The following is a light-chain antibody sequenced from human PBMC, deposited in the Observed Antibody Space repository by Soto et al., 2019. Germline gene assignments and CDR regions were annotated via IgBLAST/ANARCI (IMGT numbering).Light chain of an antibody. CDR3: QQYGTSPWT. CDR1: QTVSSTS. Sequence: IVLTQSPGTLSLSPGERATLSCRASQTVSSTSLAWYQQKYGQAPRLLISGTSSRAPGFPDRFSGSGSGKDFTLTISRLEPEDFAVYFCQQYGTSPWTFGQGTKVEIK. J-gene: IGKJ1*01. CDR2: GTS. V-gene: IGKV3-20*01.